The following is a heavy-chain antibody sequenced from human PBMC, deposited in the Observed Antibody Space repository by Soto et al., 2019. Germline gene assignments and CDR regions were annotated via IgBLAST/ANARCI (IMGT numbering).Heavy chain of an antibody. CDR2: INYRGTT. CDR3: ARLCSGGAMVNYYYYMDV. Sequence: SETLSLTCTVSGGPIINGHTYLNWIRQHPEKGLEWMGYINYRGTTNYNPALKSRIILSVDTSKNQFSLRLSSVTAADTAVYYCARLCSGGAMVNYYYYMDVWGKGTTVTVSS. CDR1: GGPIINGHTY. V-gene: IGHV4-31*02. D-gene: IGHD3-16*01. J-gene: IGHJ6*03.